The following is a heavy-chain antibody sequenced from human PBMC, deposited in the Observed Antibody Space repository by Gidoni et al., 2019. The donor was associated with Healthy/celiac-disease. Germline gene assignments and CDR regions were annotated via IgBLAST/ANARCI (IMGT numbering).Heavy chain of an antibody. CDR1: GGSISSSSYY. CDR3: ARYTSGYYVDY. Sequence: QLQLQESGPGLVKPSETLSLTCTVSGGSISSSSYYWGWIRQPPGKGLEWIGSIYYSGSTYYNPSLNSRVTISVDTSKNQFSLKLSSVTAADMAVYYCARYTSGYYVDYWGQGTLVTVSS. CDR2: IYYSGST. J-gene: IGHJ4*02. V-gene: IGHV4-39*01. D-gene: IGHD3-3*01.